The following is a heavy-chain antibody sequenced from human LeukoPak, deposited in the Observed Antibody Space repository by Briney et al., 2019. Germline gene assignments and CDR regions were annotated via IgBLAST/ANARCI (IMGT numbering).Heavy chain of an antibody. Sequence: PETLSLTCAVSGYSISSGYYWGWIRQSPGKGLEWIGSIYHSGSTYCNPSLKSRVTISVDTSKNQFSLKLSSVTAADTAIYYCARSFAGSPIDYWGQGTLVTVPS. CDR2: IYHSGST. CDR3: ARSFAGSPIDY. V-gene: IGHV4-38-2*01. J-gene: IGHJ4*02. D-gene: IGHD3-16*01. CDR1: GYSISSGYY.